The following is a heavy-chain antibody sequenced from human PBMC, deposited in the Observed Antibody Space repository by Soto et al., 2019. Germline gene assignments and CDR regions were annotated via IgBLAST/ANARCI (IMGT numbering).Heavy chain of an antibody. CDR1: GGSISSSSYY. V-gene: IGHV4-39*01. CDR3: ARHSYCSGGSCTGMAFDI. CDR2: IYYSGRT. J-gene: IGHJ3*02. D-gene: IGHD2-15*01. Sequence: QLQLQESGPGLVKPSETLSLTCTVSGGSISSSSYYWGWIRQPPGKGLEWIGSIYYSGRTYYNPSLKSRVTISVDKSKNQFSLNLSSVPAADTAVYYCARHSYCSGGSCTGMAFDIWGQGTMVTVSS.